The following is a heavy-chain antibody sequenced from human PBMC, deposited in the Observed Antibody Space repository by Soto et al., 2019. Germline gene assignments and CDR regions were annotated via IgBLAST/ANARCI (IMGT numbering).Heavy chain of an antibody. Sequence: ASVKVSCKASGGTFSSYAISWVRQAPGQGLEWMGGIIPIFGTANYAQKFHGRVTITADESTSTAYMELSSLRSEDTAVYCCARGGGVGIFPLDYWGQGTLVTVSS. V-gene: IGHV1-69*13. CDR2: IIPIFGTA. D-gene: IGHD3-3*01. CDR3: ARGGGVGIFPLDY. J-gene: IGHJ4*02. CDR1: GGTFSSYA.